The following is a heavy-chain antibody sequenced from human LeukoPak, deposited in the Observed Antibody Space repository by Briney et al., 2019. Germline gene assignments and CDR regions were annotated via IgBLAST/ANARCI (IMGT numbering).Heavy chain of an antibody. V-gene: IGHV3-30-3*01. D-gene: IGHD3-16*02. CDR2: ISYDGSNK. CDR1: GFTFSSYA. Sequence: PGGSLRLSCAASGFTFSSYAMHWVRQAPGKGLEWVAVISYDGSNKCYADSVEGRFTISRDNSKNTLYLQMNSLRAEDTAVYYCAKDRLPLGELSLFDYWGQGTLVTVSS. CDR3: AKDRLPLGELSLFDY. J-gene: IGHJ4*02.